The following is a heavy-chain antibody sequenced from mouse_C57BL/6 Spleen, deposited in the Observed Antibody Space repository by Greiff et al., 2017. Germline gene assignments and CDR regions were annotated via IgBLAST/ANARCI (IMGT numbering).Heavy chain of an antibody. CDR2: ISDGGGYT. V-gene: IGHV5-4*01. CDR1: GFTFSSYA. Sequence: EVQVVESGGGLVKPGGSLKLSCAASGFTFSSYAMSWVRQTPEKRLEWVATISDGGGYTYYPDNVKGRFTISRDNTKNNLYLQMSHLKSEDTAMYYCARGYGSSFVAYWGQGTLVTVSA. CDR3: ARGYGSSFVAY. J-gene: IGHJ3*01. D-gene: IGHD1-1*01.